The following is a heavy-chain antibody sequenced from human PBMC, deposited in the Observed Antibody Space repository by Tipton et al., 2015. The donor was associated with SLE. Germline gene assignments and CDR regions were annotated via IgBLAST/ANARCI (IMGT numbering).Heavy chain of an antibody. CDR1: GGSFSGYY. CDR3: AREPKYQLLKKDYFDY. D-gene: IGHD2-2*01. V-gene: IGHV4-34*01. Sequence: TLSLTCAVYGGSFSGYYWSWIHQPPGKGLEWIGEINHSGSTNYNPSLKSRVTISVDTSKNQFSLKLSSVTAADTAVYYCAREPKYQLLKKDYFDYWGQGTLVTVSS. CDR2: INHSGST. J-gene: IGHJ4*02.